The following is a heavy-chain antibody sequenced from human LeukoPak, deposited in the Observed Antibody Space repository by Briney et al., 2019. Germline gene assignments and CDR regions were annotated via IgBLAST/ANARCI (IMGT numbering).Heavy chain of an antibody. CDR1: GGSISSGGYY. J-gene: IGHJ4*02. Sequence: SQTLSLTCTVSGGSISSGGYYWNWIRQHPGKGLEWIGYIYYSGSTYYNTSLKSRVTISVDTSKNQFSLRLSSVTAADTAVYYCARDGGYGSGSYYLHYWGQGTLVTVSS. D-gene: IGHD3-10*01. CDR3: ARDGGYGSGSYYLHY. CDR2: IYYSGST. V-gene: IGHV4-31*03.